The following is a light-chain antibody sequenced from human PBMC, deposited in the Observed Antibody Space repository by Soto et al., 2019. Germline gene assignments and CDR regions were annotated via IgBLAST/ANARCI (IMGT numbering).Light chain of an antibody. Sequence: DIQMTQSPSTLSASVGDTVTITCRASQSVSRWLDWYQQKSGKAHRLLIYEASNLEIGVPSRFSGSGSGTEFMRTINSLQPADSATYYCQQFNSKVLTFGQGTKVEI. CDR2: EAS. CDR3: QQFNSKVLT. J-gene: IGKJ1*01. CDR1: QSVSRW. V-gene: IGKV1-5*01.